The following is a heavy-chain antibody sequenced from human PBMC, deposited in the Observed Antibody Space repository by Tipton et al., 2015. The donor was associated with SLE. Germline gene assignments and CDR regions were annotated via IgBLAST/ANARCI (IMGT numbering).Heavy chain of an antibody. D-gene: IGHD3-3*01. CDR2: IYTRGST. V-gene: IGHV4-4*08. CDR1: GGSISSYY. J-gene: IGHJ6*03. CDR3: ARAGAPYTILEGAMDV. Sequence: LRLSCTVSGGSISSYYWSWIRQPPGKGLEWIGDIYTRGSTNYNPSLKSRVTISVDTSKNQFSLKLSSVTAADTAEYYCARAGAPYTILEGAMDVWGKGTTVTVSS.